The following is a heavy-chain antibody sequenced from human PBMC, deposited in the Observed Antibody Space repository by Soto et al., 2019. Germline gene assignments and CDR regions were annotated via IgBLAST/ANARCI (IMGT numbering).Heavy chain of an antibody. CDR1: GFTFGDYA. Sequence: QVQLVESGGGVVQPGRSLRLSCAASGFTFGDYALHWVRQAPGEGLEWVAVMSSNGGNIGYADSVKGRFAISRDNSKNTLYLKMNSLRGEDTAVYYCARDFWASSSGSHFDYWGQGTLVTVSS. CDR2: MSSNGGNI. D-gene: IGHD1-26*01. V-gene: IGHV3-30*09. J-gene: IGHJ4*02. CDR3: ARDFWASSSGSHFDY.